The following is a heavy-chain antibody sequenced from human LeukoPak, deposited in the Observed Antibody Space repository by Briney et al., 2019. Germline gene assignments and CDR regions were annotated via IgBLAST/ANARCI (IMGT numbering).Heavy chain of an antibody. CDR3: AKGVYQVPATSYLDY. CDR1: GFTFSNYA. Sequence: GGSLRLSCAASGFTFSNYAMSWVRQAPGKGLEWVSVISAGGSTYYADSVKGRFIISRDKSKNTLYLQMNSLRAEDTAVYYCAKGVYQVPATSYLDYWGQGTLVTVSS. D-gene: IGHD2-8*01. J-gene: IGHJ4*01. V-gene: IGHV3-23*01. CDR2: ISAGGST.